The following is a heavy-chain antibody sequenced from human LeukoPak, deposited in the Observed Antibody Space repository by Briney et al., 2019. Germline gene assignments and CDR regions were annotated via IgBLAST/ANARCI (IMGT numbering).Heavy chain of an antibody. CDR3: ARAGMGSGWAYYFDY. CDR1: GGSISSGGYY. V-gene: IGHV4-30-4*08. D-gene: IGHD6-19*01. J-gene: IGHJ4*02. CDR2: IYYSGST. Sequence: SETLSLTCTVSGGSISSGGYYWSWIRQHPGKGLEWIGYIYYSGSTYYNPSLKSRVTISVDTSKNQFSLKLSSVTAADTAVYYCARAGMGSGWAYYFDYWGQGTLVTVSS.